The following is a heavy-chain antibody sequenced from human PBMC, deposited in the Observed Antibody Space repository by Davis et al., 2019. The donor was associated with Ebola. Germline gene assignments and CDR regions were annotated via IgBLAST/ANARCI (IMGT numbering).Heavy chain of an antibody. D-gene: IGHD2-15*01. Sequence: GESLKISCAASGFTFSSYEMNWVRQAPGKGLEWVSYISSSGSTIYYADSVKGRFTISRDNAKNSLYLQMNSLRAEDTAVYYCAKDGGYCSGGSCLLYYYYGMDVWGQGTTVTVSS. V-gene: IGHV3-48*03. J-gene: IGHJ6*02. CDR3: AKDGGYCSGGSCLLYYYYGMDV. CDR2: ISSSGSTI. CDR1: GFTFSSYE.